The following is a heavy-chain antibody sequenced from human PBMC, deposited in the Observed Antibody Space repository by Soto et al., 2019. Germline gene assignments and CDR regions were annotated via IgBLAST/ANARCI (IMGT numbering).Heavy chain of an antibody. CDR1: GFDFRGYE. CDR2: IRANDESI. Sequence: GESLKISCVASGFDFRGYEMNWVRQAPGKGLEWVSNIRANDESIYYADSVKGRVSVSRDNAKNSLFLEMNSLRVDDTAVYYCARETLRDAIDIWGQGTMVTV. CDR3: ARETLRDAIDI. J-gene: IGHJ3*02. V-gene: IGHV3-48*03.